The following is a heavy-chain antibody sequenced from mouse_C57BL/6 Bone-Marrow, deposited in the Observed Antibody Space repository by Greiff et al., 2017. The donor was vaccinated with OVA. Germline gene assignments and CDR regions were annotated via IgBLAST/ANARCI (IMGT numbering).Heavy chain of an antibody. CDR3: ARDYYGSSLWAMDY. J-gene: IGHJ4*01. V-gene: IGHV3-6*01. Sequence: VQLKESGPGLVKPSQSLSLTCSVTGYSITSGYYWNWIRQFPGNKLEWMGYISYDGSNNYNPSLKNRISITRDTSKNQFFLKLNSVTTEDTATYYCARDYYGSSLWAMDYWGQGTSVTVPS. CDR1: GYSITSGYY. CDR2: ISYDGSN. D-gene: IGHD1-1*01.